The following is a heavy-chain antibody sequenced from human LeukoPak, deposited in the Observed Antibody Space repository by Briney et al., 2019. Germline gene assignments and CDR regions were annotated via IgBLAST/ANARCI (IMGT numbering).Heavy chain of an antibody. CDR2: ISGDGTTT. CDR1: GFTFSNYF. J-gene: IGHJ5*02. D-gene: IGHD2-15*01. Sequence: GGSLRLSCAASGFTFSNYFMHWVRQAPGKGLVWVSRISGDGTTTMYADSVKGRFTISRDNAKNTLYLQMNSLRDEDTAVYYCARRVDATRWFDPWGQGTLVAVS. CDR3: ARRVDATRWFDP. V-gene: IGHV3-74*03.